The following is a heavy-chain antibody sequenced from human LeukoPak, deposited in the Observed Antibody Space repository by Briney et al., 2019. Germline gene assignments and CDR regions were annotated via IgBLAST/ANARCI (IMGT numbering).Heavy chain of an antibody. V-gene: IGHV1-8*01. CDR2: MNPNSGNT. Sequence: GASVKVSCKASGYTFTSYDINWVRQATGQGLEWMGWMNPNSGNTGYAQKFQGRVTMTRNTSISTAYMELSSLRSEDTAVYYCARGRTRRTIFGVVTLSFDYWGQGTLVTVSS. CDR1: GYTFTSYD. J-gene: IGHJ4*02. CDR3: ARGRTRRTIFGVVTLSFDY. D-gene: IGHD3-3*01.